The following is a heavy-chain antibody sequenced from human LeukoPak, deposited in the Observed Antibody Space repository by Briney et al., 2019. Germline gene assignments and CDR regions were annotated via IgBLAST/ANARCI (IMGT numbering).Heavy chain of an antibody. J-gene: IGHJ4*02. Sequence: GGSLRLSCAASGFTFSSYAMSWVRQAPEKGLEWVSAISGSGGSTYYADSVKGRFTISRDNSKNTLYLQMNSLRAEDTAVYYCAKDGLFSPGHFEGYFDYWGQGTLVTVSS. D-gene: IGHD3-3*02. CDR1: GFTFSSYA. V-gene: IGHV3-23*01. CDR3: AKDGLFSPGHFEGYFDY. CDR2: ISGSGGST.